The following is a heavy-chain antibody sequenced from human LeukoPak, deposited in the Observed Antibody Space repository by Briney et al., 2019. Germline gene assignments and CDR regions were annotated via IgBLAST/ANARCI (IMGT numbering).Heavy chain of an antibody. D-gene: IGHD4-17*01. CDR1: GYTFTSYY. J-gene: IGHJ4*02. V-gene: IGHV1-46*01. Sequence: GASVRVSCKASGYTFTSYYMHWVRQAPGQGLEWMGIINPSGGSTSYAQKFQGRVTMTTDTSTSTVYMELSSLRSEDTAVYYCARFYGDTGGYFDYWGQGTLVTVSS. CDR3: ARFYGDTGGYFDY. CDR2: INPSGGST.